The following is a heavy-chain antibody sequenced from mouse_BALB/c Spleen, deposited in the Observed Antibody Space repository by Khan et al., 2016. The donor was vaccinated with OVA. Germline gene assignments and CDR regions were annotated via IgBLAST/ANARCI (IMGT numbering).Heavy chain of an antibody. J-gene: IGHJ2*01. CDR3: TRDRIDY. V-gene: IGHV1-7*01. Sequence: VQLQQSGAELAKPGASVKMSCKASGYTFTTYWMHWVKQRPGQGLEWIGYINPTSGYTDYNDKFKDRATLSADKSSNTAYMQLNSLTSEDSAVYYCTRDRIDYWGQGTTLTVSS. CDR1: GYTFTTYW. CDR2: INPTSGYT.